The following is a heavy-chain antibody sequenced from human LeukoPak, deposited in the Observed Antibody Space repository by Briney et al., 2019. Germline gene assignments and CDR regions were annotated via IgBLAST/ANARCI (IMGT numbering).Heavy chain of an antibody. V-gene: IGHV3-74*01. J-gene: IGHJ4*02. Sequence: GGSLRLSCAASGFTFSSHWMHWVRQAPGEGLVWVSRINSDGSSTSYADSVKGRFTISRDNAKNTLYLQMNSLRAEDTAVYYCARVAKSRITMVRGATRASYYFDYWGQGTLVTVSS. D-gene: IGHD3-10*01. CDR3: ARVAKSRITMVRGATRASYYFDY. CDR2: INSDGSST. CDR1: GFTFSSHW.